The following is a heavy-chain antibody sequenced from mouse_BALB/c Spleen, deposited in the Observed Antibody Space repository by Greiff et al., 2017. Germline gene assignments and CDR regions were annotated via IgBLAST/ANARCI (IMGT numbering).Heavy chain of an antibody. Sequence: DVQLQESGPGLVKPSQSLSLTCTVTGYSITSDYAWNWIRQFPGNKLEWMGYISYSGSTSYNPSLKSRISITRDTSKNQFFLQLNSVTTEDTATYYCARYDYSFAYWGQGTLVTVSA. D-gene: IGHD2-4*01. CDR3: ARYDYSFAY. J-gene: IGHJ3*01. CDR2: ISYSGST. CDR1: GYSITSDYA. V-gene: IGHV3-2*02.